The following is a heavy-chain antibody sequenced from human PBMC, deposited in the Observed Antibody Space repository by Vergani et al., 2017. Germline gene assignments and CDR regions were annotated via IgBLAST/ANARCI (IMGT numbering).Heavy chain of an antibody. J-gene: IGHJ4*02. Sequence: EVQLVESGGGLVQPGGSLRLSCAASGFTFSSYEMNWVRQAPGKGLEWVSYISSSGSTIYYADSVKGRFTISRDNAKNSLYLQMNSLRAEDTAVYYCARLPRGGSYFDYWGQGTLVTVSS. CDR3: ARLPRGGSYFDY. V-gene: IGHV3-48*03. CDR2: ISSSGSTI. CDR1: GFTFSSYE. D-gene: IGHD1-26*01.